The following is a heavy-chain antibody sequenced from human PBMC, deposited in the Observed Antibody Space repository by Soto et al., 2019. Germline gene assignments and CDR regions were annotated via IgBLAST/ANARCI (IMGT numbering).Heavy chain of an antibody. CDR1: GYTFTSFG. J-gene: IGHJ4*02. CDR2: ISPESDKA. CDR3: TSDLFFISPSTVTTDAY. Sequence: VQLVQSGAEVKKPGASVRVSCKASGYTFTSFGLSWVRQAPGQGPEWMGWISPESDKATYAHKFQGRITMTTDTSTTTAYMDLRSLRSDDTAVYYCTSDLFFISPSTVTTDAYGGQGTLVSVS. D-gene: IGHD4-17*01. V-gene: IGHV1-18*01.